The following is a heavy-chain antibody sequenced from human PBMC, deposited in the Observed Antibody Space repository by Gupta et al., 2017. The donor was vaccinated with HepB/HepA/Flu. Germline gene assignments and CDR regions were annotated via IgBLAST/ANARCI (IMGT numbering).Heavy chain of an antibody. D-gene: IGHD6-6*01. J-gene: IGHJ6*02. CDR3: ARSYSNSGYYYYGMDV. CDR1: GGSISRYY. V-gene: IGHV4-59*01. Sequence: QVQLQESGPGLVKPSETLSLTCTVSGGSISRYYWSWIRQPPGKGLEWIGYIYYSGSTNYNPSLKSRVTISVDTSKNQCSLKVSSVTAADTAVYYCARSYSNSGYYYYGMDVWGQGTTVTVSS. CDR2: IYYSGST.